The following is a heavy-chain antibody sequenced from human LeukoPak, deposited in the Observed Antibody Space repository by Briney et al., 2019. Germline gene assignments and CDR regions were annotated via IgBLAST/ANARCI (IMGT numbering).Heavy chain of an antibody. CDR2: IYYNGNT. CDR3: TRQGDGGRAFDY. J-gene: IGHJ4*02. D-gene: IGHD4-23*01. V-gene: IGHV4-39*01. Sequence: KPSETLSLTCTASGGSISSSSYNWGWIRQTPGKGLEWIGTIYYNGNTYYNASLKSRVSISGDTSNNQFSLRLTSVTATETAVYYCTRQGDGGRAFDYWGQGILVTVSS. CDR1: GGSISSSSYN.